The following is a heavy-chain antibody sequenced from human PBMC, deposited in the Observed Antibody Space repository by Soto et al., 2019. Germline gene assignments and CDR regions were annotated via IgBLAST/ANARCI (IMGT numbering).Heavy chain of an antibody. CDR1: GYTFITYG. Sequence: ASVKVSCKASGYTFITYGISWVRQAPGQGLEWMGWISAYNGNTNYAQKVQGRVTMTTDTSTSTAYMELRSLRSDDTAVYYCAREIVEIPSPTSYMDVWGKGTTVTVSS. V-gene: IGHV1-18*01. D-gene: IGHD2-2*01. J-gene: IGHJ6*03. CDR3: AREIVEIPSPTSYMDV. CDR2: ISAYNGNT.